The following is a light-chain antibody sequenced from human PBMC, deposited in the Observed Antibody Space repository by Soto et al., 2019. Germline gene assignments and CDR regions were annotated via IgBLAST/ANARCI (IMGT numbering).Light chain of an antibody. V-gene: IGLV2-14*01. CDR1: SSDVGGYNY. J-gene: IGLJ2*01. CDR2: DVS. Sequence: QSLLTQPASLSGSPGQSITISCTGTSSDVGGYNYVSWYQQHPGKAPKLMIYDVSNRPSGVSNRFSGSKSGNTASLTISGLQAEDEADYYCSSYTTSGSLVFGGGTQLTVL. CDR3: SSYTTSGSLV.